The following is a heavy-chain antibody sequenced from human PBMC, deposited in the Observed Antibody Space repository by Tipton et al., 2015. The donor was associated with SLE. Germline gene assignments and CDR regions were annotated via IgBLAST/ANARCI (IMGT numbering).Heavy chain of an antibody. J-gene: IGHJ4*02. V-gene: IGHV3-7*01. CDR1: GFSFSSYW. Sequence: GSLRLSCAASGFSFSSYWMSWVRQGPEMGLEWVAIMKEDGSIRHYVDSVKGRFTISIDNARKSVYLQMNSLRGEDTAVYYCVGGTGWRLDHWGQGTQVTVSS. D-gene: IGHD2-8*02. CDR3: VGGTGWRLDH. CDR2: MKEDGSIR.